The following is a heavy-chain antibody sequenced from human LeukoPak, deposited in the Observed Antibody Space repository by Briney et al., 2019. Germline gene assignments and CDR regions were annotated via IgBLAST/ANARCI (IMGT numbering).Heavy chain of an antibody. CDR3: ARTTSYYYDSSGYYLANAFDI. V-gene: IGHV4-38-2*02. D-gene: IGHD3-22*01. J-gene: IGHJ3*02. CDR1: GYSISSGYY. CDR2: IYHSGST. Sequence: SETLSLTCTVSGYSISSGYYWGWIRQPPGKGLEWIGSIYHSGSTYYNPSLKSRVTISVDTSKNQFSLKLSSVTAADTAVYYCARTTSYYYDSSGYYLANAFDIWGQGTMVTVSS.